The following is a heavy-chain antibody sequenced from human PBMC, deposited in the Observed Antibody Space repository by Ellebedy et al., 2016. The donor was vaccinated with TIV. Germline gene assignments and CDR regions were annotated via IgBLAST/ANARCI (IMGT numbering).Heavy chain of an antibody. D-gene: IGHD4-17*01. CDR2: INPNSGGT. V-gene: IGHV1-2*04. J-gene: IGHJ6*02. CDR1: GGTFSSYA. CDR3: ARGFGDYYYYYGMDV. Sequence: ASVKVSCXASGGTFSSYAISWVRQAPGQGLEWMGWINPNSGGTNYAQKFQGWVTMTRDTSISTAYMELSRLRSDDTAVYYCARGFGDYYYYYGMDVWGQGTTVTVSS.